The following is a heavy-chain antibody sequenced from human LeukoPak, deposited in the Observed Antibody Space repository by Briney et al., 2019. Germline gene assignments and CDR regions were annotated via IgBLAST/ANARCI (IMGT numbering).Heavy chain of an antibody. CDR1: GGSISGYY. CDR3: ARAETFYYGSGSSNWFDP. V-gene: IGHV4-59*08. J-gene: IGHJ5*02. D-gene: IGHD3-10*01. Sequence: SETLSLTCSVSGGSISGYYWSWIRQPPGKGLEWIGYIYYSGTTIYNPSLKSRFTISVDTSNNQFSLKLSSVTAADTAVYFCARAETFYYGSGSSNWFDPWGQGTLVTVSS. CDR2: IYYSGTT.